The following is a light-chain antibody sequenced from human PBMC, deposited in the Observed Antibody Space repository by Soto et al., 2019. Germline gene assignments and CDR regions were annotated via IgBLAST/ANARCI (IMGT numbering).Light chain of an antibody. CDR3: QQYNSYPWT. CDR1: QSISSW. CDR2: DAS. Sequence: DIQMTQSPSTLSASVGDRATITCRASQSISSWLAWYQQKPGKAPKLLIYDASSLESGVPSRFSGSGSGTEFTLTISSLQPDDFVTYYCQQYNSYPWTFGQGTKVEIK. V-gene: IGKV1-5*01. J-gene: IGKJ1*01.